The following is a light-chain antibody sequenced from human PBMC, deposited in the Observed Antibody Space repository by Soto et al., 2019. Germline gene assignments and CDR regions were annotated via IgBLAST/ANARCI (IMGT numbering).Light chain of an antibody. CDR2: EVS. CDR3: SSYTSSNFWV. CDR1: SSDVGGYNY. J-gene: IGLJ3*02. V-gene: IGLV2-14*01. Sequence: QSVLTQPASVSGSPGQSITISCTGTSSDVGGYNYVSWYQQHPGKAPKLKIYEVSNRPSGISNRFSGSKSGNTASLTISGLQAEDEADYYCSSYTSSNFWVFGEGTKLTVL.